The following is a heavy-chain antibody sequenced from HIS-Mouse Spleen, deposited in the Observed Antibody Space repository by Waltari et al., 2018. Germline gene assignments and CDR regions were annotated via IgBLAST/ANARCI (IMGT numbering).Heavy chain of an antibody. CDR2: SYYSWST. CDR3: AREIPYSSSWYDWYFDL. J-gene: IGHJ2*01. Sequence: QLQLQESGPGLVKPSETLSLTCTVSGGSISSSSYYWGWIRQTPGKGLEWIGSSYYSWSTNHNPSLKRRVTISVDTSKNQFSLKLSSVTAADTAVYYCAREIPYSSSWYDWYFDLWGRGTLVTVSS. D-gene: IGHD6-13*01. CDR1: GGSISSSSYY. V-gene: IGHV4-39*07.